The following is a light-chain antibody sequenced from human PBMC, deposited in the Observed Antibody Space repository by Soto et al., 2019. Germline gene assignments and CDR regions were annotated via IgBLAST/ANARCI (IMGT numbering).Light chain of an antibody. V-gene: IGKV3-11*01. CDR3: QQRNVWPPIT. J-gene: IGKJ5*01. CDR2: DST. CDR1: QSIHTS. Sequence: VLTQSPSTVSLSPCERSALSFMASQSIHTSLAWYQQKPGQPPRLVVYDSTLRANGVPDRFGGSRSGTEFTLTINNLEPEDFAVYYCQQRNVWPPITFGQGTRLEIK.